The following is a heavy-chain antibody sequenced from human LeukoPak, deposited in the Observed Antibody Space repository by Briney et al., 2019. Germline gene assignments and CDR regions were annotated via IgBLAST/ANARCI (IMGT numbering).Heavy chain of an antibody. CDR2: VSGNGGNT. D-gene: IGHD3-16*01. CDR1: GFTFRTYA. Sequence: GGSLRLSCVASGFTFRTYALSWVRQAPGKGLEWVSRVSGNGGNTYYADSVKGRFTISRDNSKNTLYLQMNSMRAEDTAVYYCAKEIGDYVWGSYSYYFDYWGQGTLVTVSS. CDR3: AKEIGDYVWGSYSYYFDY. J-gene: IGHJ4*02. V-gene: IGHV3-23*01.